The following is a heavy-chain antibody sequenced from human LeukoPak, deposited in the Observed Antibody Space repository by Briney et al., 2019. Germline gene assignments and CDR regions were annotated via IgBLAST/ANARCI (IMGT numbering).Heavy chain of an antibody. V-gene: IGHV3-33*01. CDR1: GFTFSSYG. CDR2: IWYDGSNK. Sequence: GGSLRLSCAASGFTFSSYGMHWVRQAPGKGLEWVAVIWYDGSNKYYADSVKGRFTISRDNSKNTLYLQMNSLRAEDTAVYYCARDQEGYGEEFDYWGQGTLVTVSS. J-gene: IGHJ4*02. CDR3: ARDQEGYGEEFDY. D-gene: IGHD3-10*01.